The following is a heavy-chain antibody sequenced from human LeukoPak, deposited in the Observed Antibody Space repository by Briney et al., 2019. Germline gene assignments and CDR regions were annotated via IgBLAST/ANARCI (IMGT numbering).Heavy chain of an antibody. V-gene: IGHV4-34*01. J-gene: IGHJ4*02. D-gene: IGHD2-8*01. CDR3: ARGILVTVYAAFDY. CDR1: GGSFSGYY. Sequence: SETLSLTCGVYGGSFSGYYWTWIRQSPGMGLEWIGEIIHSGSTNYNPSLKSRVTISVDTSKNQFSLELSSVTAADTAVYYCARGILVTVYAAFDYWGQGTLVTVSS. CDR2: IIHSGST.